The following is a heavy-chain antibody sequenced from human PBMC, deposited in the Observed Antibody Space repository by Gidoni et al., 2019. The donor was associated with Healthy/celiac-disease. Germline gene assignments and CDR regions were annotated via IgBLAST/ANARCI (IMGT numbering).Heavy chain of an antibody. CDR1: GFTFSSYA. CDR3: AKAGFGGESSGWHDY. J-gene: IGHJ4*02. Sequence: EVQLLESGGGLVQPGGSLRLSCAASGFTFSSYAMSWVRQAPGKGLEWGSAISGSGGSTYYADSVKGRFTISRDNSKNTLYLQMNSLRAEDTAVYYCAKAGFGGESSGWHDYWGQGTLVTVSS. CDR2: ISGSGGST. V-gene: IGHV3-23*01. D-gene: IGHD6-19*01.